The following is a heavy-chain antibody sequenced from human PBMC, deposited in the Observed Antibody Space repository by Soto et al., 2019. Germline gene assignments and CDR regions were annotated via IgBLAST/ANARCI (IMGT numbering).Heavy chain of an antibody. D-gene: IGHD2-21*01. CDR1: GGSISTYDYH. CDR3: PRHSPPPPCFTYYGFDI. V-gene: IGHV4-31*11. CDR2: IFYGGNT. J-gene: IGHJ6*02. Sequence: SETLSLTCAVSGGSISTYDYHWAWIRQRPGEGLEWIGYIFYGGNTYYNPSLRSRATISLDTSRNQLSLRLTSVTAADAAVYFCPRHSPPPPCFTYYGFDIWGHGPTVTDS.